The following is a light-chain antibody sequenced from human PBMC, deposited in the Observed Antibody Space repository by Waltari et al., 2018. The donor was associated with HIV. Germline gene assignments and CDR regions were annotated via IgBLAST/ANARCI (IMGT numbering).Light chain of an antibody. V-gene: IGLV2-23*02. Sequence: QSALTQPASVSGSPGQSITVSCTGTSSDVGVSNFVSWYQHTPGKAPKLLIFDVFKRPAGVSERFSGSRSGNTASLTVSGLQAEDEADYYCCSYAGSRTWVFGGGTALTVL. CDR1: SSDVGVSNF. CDR2: DVF. J-gene: IGLJ3*02. CDR3: CSYAGSRTWV.